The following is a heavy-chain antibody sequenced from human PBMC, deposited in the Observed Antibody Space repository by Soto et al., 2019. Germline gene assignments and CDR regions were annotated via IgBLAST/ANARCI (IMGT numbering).Heavy chain of an antibody. CDR2: ISYDGSNK. D-gene: IGHD6-19*01. V-gene: IGHV3-30*18. CDR1: GFTFSSYG. Sequence: GGSLRLSCAASGFTFSSYGMHWVRQAPGKGPEWVAVISYDGSNKYYADSGKSRFTISRDNSKNTLYLQMNSLRVEYTDVFYCAKDRLVYSSGWYPVGYWGQGTLVTVSS. J-gene: IGHJ4*02. CDR3: AKDRLVYSSGWYPVGY.